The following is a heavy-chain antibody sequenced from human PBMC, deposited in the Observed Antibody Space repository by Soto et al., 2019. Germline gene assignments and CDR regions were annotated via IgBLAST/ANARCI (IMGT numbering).Heavy chain of an antibody. D-gene: IGHD6-13*01. V-gene: IGHV1-2*04. J-gene: IGHJ4*02. CDR1: GYTFTGYY. CDR3: ARGEEQQLVRDSEGIFDY. CDR2: INPNSGGT. Sequence: ASVKVTCKASGYTFTGYYMHWVRQAPGQGLEWMGWINPNSGGTNYAQKFQGWVTMTRDTSISTAYMELSRLRSDDTAVYYCARGEEQQLVRDSEGIFDYWGQGPLVTVSS.